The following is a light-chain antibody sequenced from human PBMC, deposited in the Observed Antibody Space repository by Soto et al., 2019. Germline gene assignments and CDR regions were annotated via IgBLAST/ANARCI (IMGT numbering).Light chain of an antibody. CDR1: SSDVGGSNY. J-gene: IGLJ1*01. CDR2: DVS. CDR3: GSYSSSSTLYV. V-gene: IGLV2-14*03. Sequence: QSVLTQPASVSGSPGQSITISCTGTSSDVGGSNYVSWYQQHPGKAPKLMIYDVSNRPSGLSNRFSGSKSGNTASLTISGLQAEYEADYYCGSYSSSSTLYVFGTGTKLTVL.